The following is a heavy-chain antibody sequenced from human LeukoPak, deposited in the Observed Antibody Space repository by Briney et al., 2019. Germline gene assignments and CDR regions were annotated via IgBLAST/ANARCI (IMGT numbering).Heavy chain of an antibody. CDR2: ISSSSSYI. CDR3: AARLVAREDY. CDR1: GFTFSSYS. D-gene: IGHD5-12*01. Sequence: GGSLRLSCAASGFTFSSYSMNWVRQAPGKGLEWVSSISSSSSYIYYADSAKGRFTISRDNAKNSLYLQMNSLRAEDTAVYYCAARLVAREDYWGQGTLVTVSS. J-gene: IGHJ4*02. V-gene: IGHV3-21*01.